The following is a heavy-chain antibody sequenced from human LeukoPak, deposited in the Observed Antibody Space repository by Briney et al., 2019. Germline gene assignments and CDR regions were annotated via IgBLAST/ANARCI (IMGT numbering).Heavy chain of an antibody. Sequence: PGGSLRLSCAASGFAFSSYSMNWVRQAPGKGLEWVSSISSSSSYIYYADSVKGRFTISRDNSKNTLYLQMNSLRAEDTAVYYCARARGYYYGMDVWGQGTTVTVSS. J-gene: IGHJ6*02. CDR2: ISSSSSYI. D-gene: IGHD3-10*01. CDR3: ARARGYYYGMDV. CDR1: GFAFSSYS. V-gene: IGHV3-21*04.